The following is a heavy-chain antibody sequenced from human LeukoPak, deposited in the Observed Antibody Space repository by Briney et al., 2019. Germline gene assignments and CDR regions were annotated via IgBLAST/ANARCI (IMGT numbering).Heavy chain of an antibody. J-gene: IGHJ4*02. CDR2: IRSRANNYAT. CDR3: DRRTYDIVVED. D-gene: IGHD2-15*01. Sequence: GGSLRLSCAASGFTFIGSAMHWVRQPAGKGLEWVGRIRSRANNYATAYAASVKVRFTISRDDSKSTAYLEMNSLKIDDTAVYYCDRRTYDIVVEDWGQGTLVTVSS. CDR1: GFTFIGSA. V-gene: IGHV3-73*01.